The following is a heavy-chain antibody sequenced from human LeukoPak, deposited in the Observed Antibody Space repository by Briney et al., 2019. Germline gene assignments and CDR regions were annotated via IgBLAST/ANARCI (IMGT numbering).Heavy chain of an antibody. D-gene: IGHD3-22*01. Sequence: ASVKVSCKASGYTFTSYAMHWVRQAPGQGLEWMGGIIPIFGTANYAQKFQGRVTITADESTSTAYMELSSLRAEDTAVYYCAKGITVMMVAPGYWGQGTLVTVSS. CDR2: IIPIFGTA. V-gene: IGHV1-69*13. J-gene: IGHJ4*02. CDR3: AKGITVMMVAPGY. CDR1: GYTFTSYA.